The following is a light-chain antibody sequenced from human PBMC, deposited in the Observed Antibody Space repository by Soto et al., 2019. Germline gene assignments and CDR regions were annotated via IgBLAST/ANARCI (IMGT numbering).Light chain of an antibody. CDR3: CSYTTSSTSV. CDR2: DVI. CDR1: SSDVGAYNY. J-gene: IGLJ1*01. Sequence: QSALTQPPSASGSPGQTVAISCTGTSSDVGAYNYVSWYQQHPGKAPKLMIYDVIQRPSGVPARFSGSKSGNTASLTVSGLQPDDEADYYCCSYTTSSTSVFGTGTKLTVL. V-gene: IGLV2-8*01.